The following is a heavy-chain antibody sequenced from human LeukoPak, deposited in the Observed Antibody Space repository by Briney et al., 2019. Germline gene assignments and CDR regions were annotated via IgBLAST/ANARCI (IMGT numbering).Heavy chain of an antibody. CDR3: ARDPRGYDTDFYFDY. CDR1: GGSISSSSYY. J-gene: IGHJ4*02. Sequence: SETLSLTCTVSGGSISSSSYYWGWIRQPPGKGLEWIGSIYYSGSTYYNPSLKSRVTISVDTSKNQFSLKLSSVTAADTAVYYRARDPRGYDTDFYFDYWGQGTLVTVSS. CDR2: IYYSGST. D-gene: IGHD5-12*01. V-gene: IGHV4-39*02.